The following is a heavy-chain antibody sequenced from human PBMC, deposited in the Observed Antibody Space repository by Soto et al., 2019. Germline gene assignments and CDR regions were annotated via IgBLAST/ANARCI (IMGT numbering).Heavy chain of an antibody. CDR1: GFSLDTDGVG. CDR3: VHKPTVMVAATSTWFDH. D-gene: IGHD2-15*01. Sequence: QITLKESAPTLVKPTQTLTLTCAFSGFSLDTDGVGVGWIRQPPGKALEWLALIYWDGDQRYNPSLKNRLTITKDTPNKQVVLTMTNMDPVDTATYFCVHKPTVMVAATSTWFDHWGQGTLVTVSS. CDR2: IYWDGDQ. V-gene: IGHV2-5*02. J-gene: IGHJ5*02.